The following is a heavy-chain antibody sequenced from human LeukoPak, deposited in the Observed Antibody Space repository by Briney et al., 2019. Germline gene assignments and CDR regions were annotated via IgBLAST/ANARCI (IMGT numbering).Heavy chain of an antibody. J-gene: IGHJ4*02. Sequence: SETLSLTCTVSGGSISSYYWSWIRQPPGKGLEWIGYIYYSGSTNYNPSLKSRVTISVDTSKNQFSLKLSSVTAADTAVYYCARALNYDFWSGYYDYWGQGTLVTVSS. CDR1: GGSISSYY. CDR3: ARALNYDFWSGYYDY. D-gene: IGHD3-3*01. V-gene: IGHV4-59*01. CDR2: IYYSGST.